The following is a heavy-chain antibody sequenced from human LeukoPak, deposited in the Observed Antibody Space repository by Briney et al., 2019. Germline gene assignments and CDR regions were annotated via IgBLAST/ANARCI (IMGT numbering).Heavy chain of an antibody. V-gene: IGHV4-59*01. CDR2: IYYTGSA. CDR3: ARGGNYWPQWWFDP. Sequence: SETLSLTCTVSGGSISTYYWSWIRQPPGKGLEWIGYIYYTGSASYNPSLKSRVTMSLDASKNQFSLELNSVTPADTAVYYCARGGNYWPQWWFDPWGRGTLVSVSS. D-gene: IGHD1-26*01. CDR1: GGSISTYY. J-gene: IGHJ5*02.